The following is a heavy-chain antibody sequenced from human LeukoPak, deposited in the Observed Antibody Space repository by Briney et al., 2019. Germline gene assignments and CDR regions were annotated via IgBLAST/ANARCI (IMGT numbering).Heavy chain of an antibody. J-gene: IGHJ4*02. V-gene: IGHV3-11*03. CDR1: GFTFSDYY. D-gene: IGHD7-27*01. Sequence: GGSLRLSCAASGFTFSDYYMSWIRQAPGKGLEWVSYISSSSDYTKYADSVRGRFTISRDNAKNSLFLQMNSLRAEDTPVYYCARTLLNWGLNYWGQGTLVTVSS. CDR2: ISSSSDYT. CDR3: ARTLLNWGLNY.